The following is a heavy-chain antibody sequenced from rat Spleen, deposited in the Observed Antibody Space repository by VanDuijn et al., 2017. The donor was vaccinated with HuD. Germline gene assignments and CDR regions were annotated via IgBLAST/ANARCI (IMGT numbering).Heavy chain of an antibody. J-gene: IGHJ3*01. CDR3: AKDHYGGYPFAY. D-gene: IGHD1-11*01. CDR2: INTDGSST. Sequence: EVQLVETGGDLVQPGRSLKLSCVASGFTFSAYWMYWIRQAPGKGLAWVSSINTDGSSTYYPDSVKGRFTISRDNAENTVYLQMNSLKSEDTATYYCAKDHYGGYPFAYWGQGTLVTVSS. CDR1: GFTFSAYW. V-gene: IGHV5-58*01.